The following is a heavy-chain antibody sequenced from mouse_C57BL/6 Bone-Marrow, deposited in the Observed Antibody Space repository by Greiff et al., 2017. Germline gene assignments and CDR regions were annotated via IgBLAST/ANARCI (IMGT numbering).Heavy chain of an antibody. Sequence: QVQLQQSGPELARPWASVKISCQAFYTFSRRVHFAIRDTNYWMQWVKQRPGQGLEWIGAIYPGNGDTSYNQKFKGKATLTADKSSSTAYMQLSSLPAEDSAVDSCALDYYGSSYVPHYYAMDYWGQGTSVTVSS. D-gene: IGHD1-1*01. V-gene: IGHV1-87*01. CDR3: AEDSAVDSCALDYYGSSYVPHYYAMDY. J-gene: IGHJ4*01. CDR1: YTFSRRVH. CDR2: GQGLEWIG.